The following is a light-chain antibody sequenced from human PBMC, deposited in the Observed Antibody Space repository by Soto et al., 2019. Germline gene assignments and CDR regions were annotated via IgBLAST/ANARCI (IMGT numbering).Light chain of an antibody. Sequence: QSVLTQPPSTSGTPRPRVTISCSWNSSKIGSNYVYWYQQLPGTAPKLLIYRNNQRLSGVPDRFSGSKSGTSASLAISGLRSEDEADYYCAAWDDSLSGLYVFGTGTKVTVL. V-gene: IGLV1-47*01. J-gene: IGLJ1*01. CDR3: AAWDDSLSGLYV. CDR2: RNN. CDR1: SSKIGSNY.